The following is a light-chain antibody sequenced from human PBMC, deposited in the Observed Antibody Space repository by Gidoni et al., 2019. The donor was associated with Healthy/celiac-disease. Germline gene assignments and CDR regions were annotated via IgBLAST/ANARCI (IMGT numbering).Light chain of an antibody. CDR1: QSVSSSY. CDR2: GAS. Sequence: TLSCRASQSVSSSYLAWYQQKPGQAPRLLIYGASSRATGIPDRFSGSGSGTDFTLTISRLEPEDYAVYYCQQYGSSSWTFGQGTKVEIK. J-gene: IGKJ1*01. V-gene: IGKV3-20*01. CDR3: QQYGSSSWT.